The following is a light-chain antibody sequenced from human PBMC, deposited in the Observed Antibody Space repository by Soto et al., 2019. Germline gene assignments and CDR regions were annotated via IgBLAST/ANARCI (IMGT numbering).Light chain of an antibody. CDR3: QSYDSSLSGVI. CDR1: SSNIGAGYD. J-gene: IGLJ2*01. CDR2: SNI. V-gene: IGLV1-40*01. Sequence: QSVLTQPPSLSGAPGQRVTISCTGSSSNIGAGYDVHWYQQLPGTAPKLLIYSNINRPSGVPDRFSGSKSGTSASLAITGLQAEDEADFYCQSYDSSLSGVIFGGGTKLTVL.